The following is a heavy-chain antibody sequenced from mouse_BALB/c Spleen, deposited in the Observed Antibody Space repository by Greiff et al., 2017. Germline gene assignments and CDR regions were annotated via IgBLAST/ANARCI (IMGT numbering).Heavy chain of an antibody. CDR3: LVITTVVATDY. CDR2: IDPENGDT. CDR1: GFNIKDYY. D-gene: IGHD1-1*01. V-gene: IGHV14-4*02. Sequence: VQLQQSGAELVRPGASVKLSCTASGFNIKDYYMHWVKQRPEQGLEWIGWIDPENGDTEYAPKFQGKATMTADTSSNTAYLQLSSLTSEDTAVYYCLVITTVVATDYWGQGTTLTVSS. J-gene: IGHJ2*01.